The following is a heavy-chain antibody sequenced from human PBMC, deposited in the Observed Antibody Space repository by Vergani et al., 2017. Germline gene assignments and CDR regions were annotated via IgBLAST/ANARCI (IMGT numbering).Heavy chain of an antibody. D-gene: IGHD2-2*01. J-gene: IGHJ3*02. CDR1: GGSISSYY. V-gene: IGHV4-59*01. CDR2: IYYSGST. Sequence: QVQLQESGPGLVKPSQTLSLTCTVSGGSISSYYWSWIRQPPGKGLEWIGYIYYSGSTNYNPSLKTRVTISVETSKNQFSLKLSSVTAADSAVYYCARDAVYCSSTSCSDAFDIWGQGTMVTVSS. CDR3: ARDAVYCSSTSCSDAFDI.